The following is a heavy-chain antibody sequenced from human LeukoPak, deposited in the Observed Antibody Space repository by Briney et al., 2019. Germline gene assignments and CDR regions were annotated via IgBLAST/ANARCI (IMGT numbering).Heavy chain of an antibody. V-gene: IGHV4-39*07. CDR2: INHSGST. Sequence: PSETLSLTCTVSGGSININTYYWGWIRQTPGKGLEWIGEINHSGSTNYNPSLKSRVTISVDTSKNQFSLKLSSVTAADTAMYYCVKDRVDGSGSQFDYWGQGTLVTVSS. CDR3: VKDRVDGSGSQFDY. CDR1: GGSININTYY. D-gene: IGHD3-10*01. J-gene: IGHJ4*02.